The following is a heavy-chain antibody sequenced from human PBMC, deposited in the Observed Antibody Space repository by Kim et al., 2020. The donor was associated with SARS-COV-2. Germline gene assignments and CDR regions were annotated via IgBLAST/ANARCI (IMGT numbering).Heavy chain of an antibody. J-gene: IGHJ4*02. CDR3: ARAVTDYGDYVFDY. V-gene: IGHV7-4-1*02. D-gene: IGHD4-17*01. CDR2: YAGNP. Sequence: YAGNPTYAQGFTGRFVFSLDTSVSTAYLQISSLKAEDTVVYYCARAVTDYGDYVFDYWGQGTLVTVSS.